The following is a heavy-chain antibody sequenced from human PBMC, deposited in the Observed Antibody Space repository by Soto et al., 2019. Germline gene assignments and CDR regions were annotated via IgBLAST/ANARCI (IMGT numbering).Heavy chain of an antibody. Sequence: PSETLSLTCSVSGVSISGSSYYWGWIRQPPGKGLEWIGSIYYSGQTYYNPSLKSRVTISVDRSKNQFSLNLTSLTATDTAFYYCARHGSSWGQGTLVTVSS. V-gene: IGHV4-39*01. CDR2: IYYSGQT. CDR1: GVSISGSSYY. CDR3: ARHGSS. J-gene: IGHJ5*02.